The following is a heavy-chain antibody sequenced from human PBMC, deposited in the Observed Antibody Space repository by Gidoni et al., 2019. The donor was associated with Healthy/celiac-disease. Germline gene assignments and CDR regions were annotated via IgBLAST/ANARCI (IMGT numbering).Heavy chain of an antibody. CDR1: GGSISSYY. J-gene: IGHJ2*01. Sequence: QVQLQESGPGLVKPSETLSLTCTVSGGSISSYYWSWIRQPPGKGLEWIGYIYYSGSTNYNPSLKSRVTISVDTSKNQFSLKLSSVTAADTAVYYCARGDSDYGGNLWYFDLWGRGTLVTVSS. CDR2: IYYSGST. V-gene: IGHV4-59*01. D-gene: IGHD4-17*01. CDR3: ARGDSDYGGNLWYFDL.